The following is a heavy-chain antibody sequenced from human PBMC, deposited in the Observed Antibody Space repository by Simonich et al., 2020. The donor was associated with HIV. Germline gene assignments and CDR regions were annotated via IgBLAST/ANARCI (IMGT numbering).Heavy chain of an antibody. D-gene: IGHD2-2*01. CDR1: GFSFTSYW. CDR3: VRRQPRTYNFDY. Sequence: EVQLVQSGAEVKMPGESLKISCKGSGFSFTSYWFAWVRQMPGKGPEWKGIIYFGYSDTRDSPSFQGKVTMSADTSISTAYLQWSSLKASDTAMYYCVRRQPRTYNFDYWGQGTLVTVSS. J-gene: IGHJ4*02. CDR2: IYFGYSDT. V-gene: IGHV5-51*03.